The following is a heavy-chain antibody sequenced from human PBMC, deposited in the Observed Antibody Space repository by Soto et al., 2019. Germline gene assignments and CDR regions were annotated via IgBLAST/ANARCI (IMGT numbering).Heavy chain of an antibody. J-gene: IGHJ4*02. Sequence: LSLTCTGSGVSLSSSTYDWGWIRQSPGKRLEWIGSIYYSGTTYYNPSLKSRVTISLDTSKNQFSLSLSSVTAADTAIYYCVRHGVMPVVATFCGQGTLVTVSA. CDR3: VRHGVMPVVATF. CDR1: GVSLSSSTYD. D-gene: IGHD2-15*01. CDR2: IYYSGTT. V-gene: IGHV4-39*01.